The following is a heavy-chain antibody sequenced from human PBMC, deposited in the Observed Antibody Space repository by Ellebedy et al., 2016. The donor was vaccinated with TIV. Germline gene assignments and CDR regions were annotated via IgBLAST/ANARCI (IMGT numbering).Heavy chain of an antibody. CDR1: GFSFNTYS. D-gene: IGHD1-26*01. Sequence: GESLKISCAASGFSFNTYSMDWVRQAPGQGLEWLSSISSDSASISYSHSVEGRFTISRDNARNSLYLQMNSLRTDETAVYYCATFVGATSGWGQGTLVTVSS. CDR3: ATFVGATSG. J-gene: IGHJ4*02. V-gene: IGHV3-48*01. CDR2: ISSDSASI.